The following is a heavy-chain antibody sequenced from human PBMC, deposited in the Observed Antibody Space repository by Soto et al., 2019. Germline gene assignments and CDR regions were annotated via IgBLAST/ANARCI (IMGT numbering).Heavy chain of an antibody. J-gene: IGHJ6*01. CDR1: GFTLSDHY. V-gene: IGHV3-72*01. Sequence: GGSLRLSCSASGFTLSDHYMDWVRQAPGKDLEWVGRIRNKANFYATEYAASVKGRFSISRDDSKNSLYLQMNRLKIEDTAISKCIPVSLCPTIPKHCMDVWAQRTTVTVCS. CDR2: IRNKANFYAT. CDR3: IPVSLCPTIPKHCMDV. D-gene: IGHD2-2*01.